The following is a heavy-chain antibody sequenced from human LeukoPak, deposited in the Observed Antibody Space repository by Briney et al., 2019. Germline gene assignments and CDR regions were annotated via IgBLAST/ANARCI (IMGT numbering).Heavy chain of an antibody. D-gene: IGHD5-18*01. CDR1: GGSIKSNNW. V-gene: IGHV4-39*01. CDR2: IYYSGST. CDR3: ARQVYSYGNTPYYFDY. Sequence: PSETLSLTCAVSGGSIKSNNWWSWVRQPPGKGLEWIGSIYYSGSTYYNPSLKSRVTISVDTSKNQFSLKLSSVTAADTAVYYCARQVYSYGNTPYYFDYWGQGTLVTVSS. J-gene: IGHJ4*02.